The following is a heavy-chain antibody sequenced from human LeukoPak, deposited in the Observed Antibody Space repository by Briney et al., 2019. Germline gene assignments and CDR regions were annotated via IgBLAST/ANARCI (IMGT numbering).Heavy chain of an antibody. CDR1: GYTLTELS. Sequence: ASVKVSCKVSGYTLTELSMHWVRQAPGKGLEWMGGFYPEDGETIYAQKFQGRVTMTEDTSTDTAYIELSSLRSEDTAVYYCATARYNWNDLDYWGQGTLVTVSS. J-gene: IGHJ4*02. CDR2: FYPEDGET. D-gene: IGHD1-20*01. V-gene: IGHV1-24*01. CDR3: ATARYNWNDLDY.